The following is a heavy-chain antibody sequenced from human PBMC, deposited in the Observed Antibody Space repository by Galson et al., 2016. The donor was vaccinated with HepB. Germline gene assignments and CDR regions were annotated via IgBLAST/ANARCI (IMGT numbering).Heavy chain of an antibody. CDR1: GATFNNFA. CDR2: TIPRITTT. CDR3: AKVHSDLLTGYFYWYFDI. V-gene: IGHV1-69*06. D-gene: IGHD3-9*01. J-gene: IGHJ2*01. Sequence: SVKVSCKASGATFNNFAIAWVRQAPGQGLEWMGGTIPRITTTNYAEKFQGRLTIAADKSTSTAYMELTSLTSEDTAVYYCAKVHSDLLTGYFYWYFDIWGRGTPVTVSS.